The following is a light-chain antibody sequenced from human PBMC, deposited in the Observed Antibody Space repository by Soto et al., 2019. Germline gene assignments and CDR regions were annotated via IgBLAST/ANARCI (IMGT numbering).Light chain of an antibody. CDR1: QGISSY. CDR2: AAS. Sequence: DIQLTQSPSFLSASVGDRVTITCRASQGISSYLAWYQQRPGKAPKLLIYAASTLQSGVPSRFSGSGSGTDFTLTISSLQPEDFATYYCQQLNSYPQFTFGPGTKVDIK. J-gene: IGKJ3*01. CDR3: QQLNSYPQFT. V-gene: IGKV1-9*01.